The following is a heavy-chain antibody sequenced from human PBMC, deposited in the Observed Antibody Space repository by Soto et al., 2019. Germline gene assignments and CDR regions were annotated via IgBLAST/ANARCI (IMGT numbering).Heavy chain of an antibody. Sequence: EVQLLESGGGLVQPGGSLRLSCAASGFNFRNYAMSWVRQAPGKGLEWVSTISSGDAFTYYADSVKGRFTISRDYSKSTLYLQMNTLRAEDTAVYYCAKDRPDSSFSWGQGTLVTVSS. D-gene: IGHD6-19*01. CDR3: AKDRPDSSFS. CDR1: GFNFRNYA. CDR2: ISSGDAFT. V-gene: IGHV3-23*01. J-gene: IGHJ5*02.